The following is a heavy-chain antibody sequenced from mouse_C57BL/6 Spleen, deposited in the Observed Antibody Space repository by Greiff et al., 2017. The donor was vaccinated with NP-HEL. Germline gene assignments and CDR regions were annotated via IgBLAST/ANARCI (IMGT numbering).Heavy chain of an antibody. V-gene: IGHV5-17*01. D-gene: IGHD1-1*01. CDR1: GFTFSDYG. Sequence: EVHLVESGGGLVKPGGSLKLSCAASGFTFSDYGMHWVRQAPEKGLEWVAYISSGSSTIYYADTVKGRFTISRDNAKNTLFLQMTSLRSEDTAMYYCANYYGSSYDYYAMDYWGQGTSVTVSS. CDR2: ISSGSSTI. CDR3: ANYYGSSYDYYAMDY. J-gene: IGHJ4*01.